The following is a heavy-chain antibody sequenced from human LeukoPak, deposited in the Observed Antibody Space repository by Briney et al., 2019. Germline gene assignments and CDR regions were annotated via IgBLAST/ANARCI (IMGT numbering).Heavy chain of an antibody. CDR1: GGSFSGYY. CDR3: ARGRHYYGSGSFLV. J-gene: IGHJ4*02. V-gene: IGHV4-34*01. Sequence: SETLSLTCAVYGGSFSGYYWSWIRRPPGKGLEWIGEINHSGSTNYNPSLKSRVTISVDTSKNQFSLKLSSVTAADTAVYYCARGRHYYGSGSFLVWGQGTLVTVSS. CDR2: INHSGST. D-gene: IGHD3-10*01.